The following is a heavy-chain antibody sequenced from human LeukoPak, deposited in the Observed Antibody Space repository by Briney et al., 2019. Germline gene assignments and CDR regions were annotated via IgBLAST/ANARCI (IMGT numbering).Heavy chain of an antibody. CDR1: GGSISSGSHY. CDR3: ARDEGSSYPFDY. J-gene: IGHJ4*02. CDR2: IYYSGST. D-gene: IGHD2-2*01. Sequence: PSETLSLTCTVWGGSISSGSHYWRWIRQPAGKGLEWIGSIYYSGSTYYNPSLKSRVTISVDTSKNQFSLNLSSVTAADTAVYFCARDEGSSYPFDYWGQGTLVTVSS. V-gene: IGHV4-39*07.